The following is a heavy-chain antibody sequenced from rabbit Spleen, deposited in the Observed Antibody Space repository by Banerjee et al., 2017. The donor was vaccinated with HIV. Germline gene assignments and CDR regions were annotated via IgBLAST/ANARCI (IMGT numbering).Heavy chain of an antibody. J-gene: IGHJ6*01. Sequence: QSLEESGGDLVKPGASLTLTCTASGFSFSSSDYMCWVRQAPGKGLEWISCIDAGSSGFTYFANWAKGRFTISKTSSTTVTLQMTRLTAADTATYFCARDTSSSFSSYGMDLWGPGTLVTVS. V-gene: IGHV1S40*01. CDR2: IDAGSSGFT. CDR3: ARDTSSSFSSYGMDL. D-gene: IGHD1-1*01. CDR1: GFSFSSSDY.